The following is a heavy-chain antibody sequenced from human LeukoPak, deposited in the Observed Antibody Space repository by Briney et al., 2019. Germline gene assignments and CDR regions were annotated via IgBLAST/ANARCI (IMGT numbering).Heavy chain of an antibody. CDR2: ISSSGSTI. CDR3: ARDDYNYDSSGYPPDAFDI. V-gene: IGHV3-11*01. Sequence: GGSLRLSCAASGFTFSDYYMSWIRQAPGKGLEWVSYISSSGSTIYYADSVKGRFTISRDNAKNSLYLQMNSLRAEDTAVYYCARDDYNYDSSGYPPDAFDIWGQGTMVTVSS. J-gene: IGHJ3*02. D-gene: IGHD3-22*01. CDR1: GFTFSDYY.